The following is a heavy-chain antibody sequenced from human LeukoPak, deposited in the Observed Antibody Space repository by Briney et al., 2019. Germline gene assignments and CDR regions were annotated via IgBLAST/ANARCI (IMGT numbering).Heavy chain of an antibody. D-gene: IGHD6-19*01. CDR3: ARDDISGWYAHDY. Sequence: PGGSLRLSCEASGFTFRSYGMHWVRQAPGKGLEWVSSISISSSYIYYADSAKGRFTISRDNAKNSLYLQMNSLRAEDTAVYYCARDDISGWYAHDYWGQGTLVTVSS. J-gene: IGHJ4*02. CDR1: GFTFRSYG. V-gene: IGHV3-21*01. CDR2: ISISSSYI.